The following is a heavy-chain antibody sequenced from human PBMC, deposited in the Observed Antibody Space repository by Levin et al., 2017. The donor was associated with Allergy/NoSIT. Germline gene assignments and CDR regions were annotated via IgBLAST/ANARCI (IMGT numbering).Heavy chain of an antibody. Sequence: SETLSLTCTVSGGSISSYYWSWIRQPAGKGLEWIGRIYTSGSANYNPSLKSRVTMSVDTSKNQFSLKLSSVTAADTAVYYCARSNRYSGSYFWYFDLWGRGTLVTVSS. J-gene: IGHJ2*01. CDR1: GGSISSYY. D-gene: IGHD1-26*01. CDR2: IYTSGSA. V-gene: IGHV4-4*07. CDR3: ARSNRYSGSYFWYFDL.